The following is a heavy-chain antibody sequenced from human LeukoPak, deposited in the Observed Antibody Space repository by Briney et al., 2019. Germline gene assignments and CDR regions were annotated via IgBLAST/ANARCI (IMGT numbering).Heavy chain of an antibody. V-gene: IGHV4-38-2*02. CDR2: MYYTGTT. CDR1: GYSISSGYY. CDR3: ARGNPLPHIDY. J-gene: IGHJ4*02. Sequence: SETLSLTCTVSGYSISSGYYWGWIRQPPGKGLEWIGSMYYTGTTYYNPSLESRVTISVDTSKNQFSLKLSPVTAADMAVYYCARGNPLPHIDYWGQGALVTVSS.